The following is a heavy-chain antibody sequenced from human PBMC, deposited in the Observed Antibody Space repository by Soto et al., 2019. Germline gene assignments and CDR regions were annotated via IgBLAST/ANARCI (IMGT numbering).Heavy chain of an antibody. CDR1: GGSISSNNW. Sequence: QVQLQESGPGLVKPSGTLSLTCAVSGGSISSNNWWSWVRQPPGKGLEWIGEISHSGSTNYNPSRKSRVAISVDKSKNQFSLKLSSVTAADTAVYYCARDRYYEIEGLDVWGQGTTVTVSS. CDR3: ARDRYYEIEGLDV. V-gene: IGHV4-4*02. D-gene: IGHD3-22*01. CDR2: ISHSGST. J-gene: IGHJ6*02.